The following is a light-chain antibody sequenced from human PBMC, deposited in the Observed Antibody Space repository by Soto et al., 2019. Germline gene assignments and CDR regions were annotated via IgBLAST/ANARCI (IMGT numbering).Light chain of an antibody. CDR3: QQYNSYWT. CDR2: KAS. CDR1: QSISSW. Sequence: DIQMTQSPSTLSASVGDTVTITCRARQSISSWLAWYQQKPGKAPKLLIYKASSLESGVPSRFSGSGSGTEFTLTISSLQPDDVATYYCQQYNSYWTFGQGTKVEIK. J-gene: IGKJ1*01. V-gene: IGKV1-5*03.